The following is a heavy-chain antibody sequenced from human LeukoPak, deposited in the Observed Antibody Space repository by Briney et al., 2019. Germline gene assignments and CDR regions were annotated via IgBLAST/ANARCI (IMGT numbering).Heavy chain of an antibody. D-gene: IGHD3-9*01. CDR2: INPNSGVT. CDR3: ARDRIRYFDWTADAFDV. V-gene: IGHV1-2*02. CDR1: GYTFTGYY. Sequence: GASVKVSCKASGYTFTGYYIHWVRQAPGQGLEWMGWINPNSGVTHYPQKFQGRVTMTRDTSITTAYMELSRLRSDDTAVYYCARDRIRYFDWTADAFDVWGQGTMVTVSS. J-gene: IGHJ3*01.